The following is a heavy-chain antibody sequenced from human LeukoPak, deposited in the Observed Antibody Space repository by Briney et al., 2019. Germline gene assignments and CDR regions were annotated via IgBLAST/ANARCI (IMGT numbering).Heavy chain of an antibody. CDR3: ARLLGSSYYSFVS. V-gene: IGHV4-39*01. D-gene: IGHD3-22*01. J-gene: IGHJ4*02. CDR2: IYHGGPT. CDR1: GGSITSNYDY. Sequence: SETLSLTCTVSGGSITSNYDYWGWIRQPPGKGLEWMGNIYHGGPTYYSPSLQSRITISVDTSKNQYYVKLRSVTAADTAVYYCARLLGSSYYSFVSWGQGTLVTVSS.